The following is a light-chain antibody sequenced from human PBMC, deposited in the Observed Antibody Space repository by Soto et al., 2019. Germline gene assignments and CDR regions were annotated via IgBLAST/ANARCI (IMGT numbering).Light chain of an antibody. CDR2: KAS. CDR3: QQYNSYSRTWA. Sequence: DMQMTQSPSTLSASVGDRVTITCRASQSISSWLAWYQQKPGKAPKLLIYKASSLESGVPSRFSGSGSGTEFTLTISSLQPDDFATYYCQQYNSYSRTWAFGQGTKVEIK. CDR1: QSISSW. J-gene: IGKJ1*01. V-gene: IGKV1-5*03.